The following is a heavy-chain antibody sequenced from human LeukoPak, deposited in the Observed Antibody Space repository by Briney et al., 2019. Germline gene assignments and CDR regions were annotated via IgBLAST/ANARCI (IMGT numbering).Heavy chain of an antibody. V-gene: IGHV4-59*12. CDR3: ARRSDRNSSPLHS. J-gene: IGHJ4*02. D-gene: IGHD6-13*01. CDR1: GGSISSYY. CDR2: IYYSGST. Sequence: PSETLSLTCTVSGGSISSYYWSWIRQPPGKGLEWIGYIYYSGSTNYNPSLKSRVTMSVDTSKNQFSLKLSSVTAADTAVYYCARRSDRNSSPLHSWGQGTLVTVSS.